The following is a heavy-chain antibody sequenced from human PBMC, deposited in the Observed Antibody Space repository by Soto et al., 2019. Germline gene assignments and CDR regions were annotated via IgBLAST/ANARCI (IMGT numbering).Heavy chain of an antibody. J-gene: IGHJ3*02. V-gene: IGHV3-23*01. CDR1: GFTFSSYA. CDR2: ISGSGGST. CDR3: ANGYCTNGVCSGFDAFDI. D-gene: IGHD2-8*01. Sequence: GGSLRLSCAASGFTFSSYAMSWVRQAPGKGLEWVSAISGSGGSTYYADSVKGRFTISRDNSKNTLYLQMNSLRAEDTAVYYCANGYCTNGVCSGFDAFDIWGQGTMVTVSS.